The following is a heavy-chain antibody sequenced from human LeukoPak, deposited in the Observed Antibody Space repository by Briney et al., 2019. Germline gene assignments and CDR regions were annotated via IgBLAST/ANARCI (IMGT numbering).Heavy chain of an antibody. Sequence: GGSLRLSCAASGFTFSSYWMHWVRQAPGKGLVWVSRINSDGSSTSYADSVKGRFTISRDNAKNTLYLQMNSLRAEDTAVYYCARDGDKPLWFGELPERAGMDVWGQGTTVTVSS. D-gene: IGHD3-10*01. CDR3: ARDGDKPLWFGELPERAGMDV. V-gene: IGHV3-74*01. CDR1: GFTFSSYW. CDR2: INSDGSST. J-gene: IGHJ6*02.